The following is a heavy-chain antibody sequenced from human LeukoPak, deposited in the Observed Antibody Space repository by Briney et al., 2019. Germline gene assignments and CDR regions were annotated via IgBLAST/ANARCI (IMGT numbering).Heavy chain of an antibody. J-gene: IGHJ4*02. CDR2: ISYDGSNK. CDR1: GFTVSSNY. V-gene: IGHV3-30-3*01. CDR3: ARDRRGSGSPFDY. Sequence: GGSLRLSCAASGFTVSSNYMSWVRQAPGKGLEWVAVISYDGSNKYYADSVKGRFTISRDNSKNTLYPQMNSLRAEDTAVYYCARDRRGSGSPFDYWGQGTLVTVSS. D-gene: IGHD1-26*01.